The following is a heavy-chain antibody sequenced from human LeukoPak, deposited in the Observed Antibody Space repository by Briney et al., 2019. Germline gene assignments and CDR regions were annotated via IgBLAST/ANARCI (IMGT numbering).Heavy chain of an antibody. CDR2: IYDSGST. J-gene: IGHJ5*02. CDR3: ARQGDQLLSLNWFDP. CDR1: GYSISSGYY. Sequence: SETLSLTCAVSGYSISSGYYWGWIRQPPGKGLEWIGSIYDSGSTYYNPSLKSRVTISVDTSKNQFSLKLSSVTAADTAVYYCARQGDQLLSLNWFDPWGQGTLVTVSS. D-gene: IGHD2-2*01. V-gene: IGHV4-38-2*01.